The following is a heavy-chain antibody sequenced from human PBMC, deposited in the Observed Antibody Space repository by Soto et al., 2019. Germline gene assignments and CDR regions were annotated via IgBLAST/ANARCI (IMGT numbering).Heavy chain of an antibody. D-gene: IGHD3-9*01. Sequence: QVQLVESGGGVVQPGKSLTHSCAESGLTLNRFGMHWVRQAPGKGLEWVAMIWHDGTNRYYGESVKGRFTISRDSSKNTMYLQMNSLRAEDTAVYYCARALGYDIMTGYFDYWGQGTLVTVSP. CDR2: IWHDGTNR. J-gene: IGHJ4*02. CDR1: GLTLNRFG. CDR3: ARALGYDIMTGYFDY. V-gene: IGHV3-33*01.